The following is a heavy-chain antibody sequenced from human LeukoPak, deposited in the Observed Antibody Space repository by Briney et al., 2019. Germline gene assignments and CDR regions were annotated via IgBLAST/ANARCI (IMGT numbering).Heavy chain of an antibody. V-gene: IGHV1-69*02. CDR3: ASGYSSSSAYFDY. Sequence: GASVKVSCKASGGTFSSYTISWARQAPGQGLEWMGRIIPILGIANYAQKFQGRVTITADKSTSTVYMELSSLRSEDTAVYYCASGYSSSSAYFDYWGQGTLVTVSS. CDR1: GGTFSSYT. D-gene: IGHD6-6*01. J-gene: IGHJ4*02. CDR2: IIPILGIA.